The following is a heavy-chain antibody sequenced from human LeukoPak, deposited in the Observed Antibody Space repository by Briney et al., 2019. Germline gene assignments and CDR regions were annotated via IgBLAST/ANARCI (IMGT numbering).Heavy chain of an antibody. J-gene: IGHJ4*02. CDR3: ARGVYIAAAQYGY. CDR2: IYYSGTT. V-gene: IGHV4-59*11. Sequence: SETLSLTCTVSGGSISSHYWSWIRQPPGKGLEWVGYIYYSGTTSYNPSLKSRVTISVDTSKNQFSLKLSSVTAADTAVYYCARGVYIAAAQYGYWGQGTLVTVSS. D-gene: IGHD6-13*01. CDR1: GGSISSHY.